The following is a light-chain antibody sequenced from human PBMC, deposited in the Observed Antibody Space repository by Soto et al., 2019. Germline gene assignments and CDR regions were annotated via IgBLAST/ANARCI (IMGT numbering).Light chain of an antibody. CDR3: QQRSNWPT. CDR1: QTVINNY. Sequence: EFVLTQSPGTLSLSPGERATLSCRASQTVINNYLAWYQQKPGQAPRLLIYDASNRATGIPARFSGSGSGTDFTLTISSLEPEDFAVYYCQQRSNWPTFGQGTKVDIK. V-gene: IGKV3-11*01. J-gene: IGKJ1*01. CDR2: DAS.